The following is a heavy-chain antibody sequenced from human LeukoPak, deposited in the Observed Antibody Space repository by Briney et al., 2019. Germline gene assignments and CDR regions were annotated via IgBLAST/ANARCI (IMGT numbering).Heavy chain of an antibody. V-gene: IGHV4-31*03. CDR2: IYYSGST. D-gene: IGHD2-15*01. Sequence: SETLSLTCTVSGGSISSGGYYWSWIRQHPGKGLEWIGYIYYSGSTYYNPSLKSRVTISVDTSKNQFSLKLSSVTAAETAVYYCARDLQGYCSGGSCYGGLGAFDIWGQGTMVTVSS. CDR1: GGSISSGGYY. J-gene: IGHJ3*02. CDR3: ARDLQGYCSGGSCYGGLGAFDI.